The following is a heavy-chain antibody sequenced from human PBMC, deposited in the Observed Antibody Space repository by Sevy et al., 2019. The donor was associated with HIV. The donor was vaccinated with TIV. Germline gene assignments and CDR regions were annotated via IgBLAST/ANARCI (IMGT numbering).Heavy chain of an antibody. Sequence: GGSLRLSCAVSGFIFSGYSMNWVRQAPGKGLEWVSYISSSSDIIYYADSVKGRFTISRDNARNSLYQQMNSLRDEDTAVYYCARTIAAAETFDYWGQGALVTVSS. CDR3: ARTIAAAETFDY. D-gene: IGHD6-25*01. J-gene: IGHJ4*02. CDR2: ISSSSDII. CDR1: GFIFSGYS. V-gene: IGHV3-48*02.